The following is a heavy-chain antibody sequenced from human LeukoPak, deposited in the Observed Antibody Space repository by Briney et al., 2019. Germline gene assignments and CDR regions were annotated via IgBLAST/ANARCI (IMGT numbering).Heavy chain of an antibody. Sequence: PGGSLRLSCAASGFTFSSYAMHWVRQAPGKGLEWVAVISYDGSNKYYADSVKGRFTISRDNSKNTLYLQMNSLRAEDTAVYYCARGSYSSRWYGPLDYWGQGTPVTVSS. V-gene: IGHV3-30-3*01. CDR2: ISYDGSNK. J-gene: IGHJ4*02. D-gene: IGHD6-13*01. CDR3: ARGSYSSRWYGPLDY. CDR1: GFTFSSYA.